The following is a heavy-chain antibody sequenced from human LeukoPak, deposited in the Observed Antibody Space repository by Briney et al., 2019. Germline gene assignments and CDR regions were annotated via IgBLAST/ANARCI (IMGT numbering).Heavy chain of an antibody. CDR3: ARGPYGIGYFDWLLFFDY. J-gene: IGHJ4*02. CDR2: INPNSGGT. CDR1: GYTFTGYY. D-gene: IGHD3-9*01. Sequence: ASVKVSCKASGYTFTGYYMHWVRQAPGQGLEWMGWINPNSGGTNYAQKFQGRVTMTRDTSISTAYMELSRLRSDDTAVYYCARGPYGIGYFDWLLFFDYWGQGTLVTVSS. V-gene: IGHV1-2*02.